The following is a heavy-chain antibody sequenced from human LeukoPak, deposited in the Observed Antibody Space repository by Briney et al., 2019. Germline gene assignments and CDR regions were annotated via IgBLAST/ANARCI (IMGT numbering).Heavy chain of an antibody. CDR2: IYYSGST. CDR1: GGSISHYY. J-gene: IGHJ3*02. D-gene: IGHD2-2*01. V-gene: IGHV4-59*01. CDR3: ARGTYCSRTSCYAPDALDI. Sequence: SETLSLTCTVSGGSISHYYWTWIRQPPGKGREWIGYIYYSGSTNYNPSLKSRVTISVDTSKNQFSPKLSSVTAADTAVYYCARGTYCSRTSCYAPDALDIWGQGTMVTVSS.